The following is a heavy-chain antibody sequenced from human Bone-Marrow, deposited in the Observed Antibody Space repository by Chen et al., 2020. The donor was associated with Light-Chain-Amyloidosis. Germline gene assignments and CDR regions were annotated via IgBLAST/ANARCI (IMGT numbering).Heavy chain of an antibody. V-gene: IGHV5-51*01. Sequence: EVQLEQSGPEVKKPGESLKISCKGSGYTFPNYWIGWGRQMPGKGLEWMGVIYPDDLDARYSPSFEGQVTISAAKSITTAYLQWRSLKASDPAMYYCARRRDGYNFDYWGQGTLVTVSS. CDR1: GYTFPNYW. D-gene: IGHD5-12*01. J-gene: IGHJ4*02. CDR3: ARRRDGYNFDY. CDR2: IYPDDLDA.